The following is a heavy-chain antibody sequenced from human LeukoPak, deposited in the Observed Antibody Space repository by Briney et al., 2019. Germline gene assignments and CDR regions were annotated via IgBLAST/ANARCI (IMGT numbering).Heavy chain of an antibody. J-gene: IGHJ4*02. V-gene: IGHV4-31*03. CDR3: ARSHRGYSYGSYY. Sequence: SQTLSLTCTVSGGSISSGGYYWSWIRQHPGKGLEWIGYIYYSGSTYYNPSLKSRVTISVDTSKNQFSLKLSSVTAADTAVYDCARSHRGYSYGSYYWGQGTLVTVSS. CDR1: GGSISSGGYY. D-gene: IGHD5-18*01. CDR2: IYYSGST.